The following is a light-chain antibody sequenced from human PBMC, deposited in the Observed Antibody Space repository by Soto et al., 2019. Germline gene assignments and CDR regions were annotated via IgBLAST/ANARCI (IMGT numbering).Light chain of an antibody. V-gene: IGLV1-40*01. Sequence: QSVLTQPPSVSGAPGQRVTISCTRSSSNIGAGYDVPWYQQLPGTAPKLLIYGNSNRPSGVPDRFSGSKSGTSDSLAITGLQAEDEADYYCQSYDSSLSGSVFGGGTKLTVL. J-gene: IGLJ3*02. CDR3: QSYDSSLSGSV. CDR2: GNS. CDR1: SSNIGAGYD.